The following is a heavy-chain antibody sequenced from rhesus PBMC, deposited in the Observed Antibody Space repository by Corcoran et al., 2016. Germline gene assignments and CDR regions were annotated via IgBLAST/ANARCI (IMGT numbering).Heavy chain of an antibody. CDR3: ATGQDISGYMHDY. CDR2: MDPEYGEA. CDR1: GYRFTDYY. D-gene: IGHD6-31*01. J-gene: IGHJ4*01. Sequence: EVRLVQSGAEVKKPGASVRISCTASGYRFTDYYLHWVRQTPEQGLECVGRMDPEYGEADYAQKFQDRVTITRDTSTDTAYMELSSLRSEDTAIYYCATGQDISGYMHDYWGQGVLVTVSS. V-gene: IGHV1-111*01.